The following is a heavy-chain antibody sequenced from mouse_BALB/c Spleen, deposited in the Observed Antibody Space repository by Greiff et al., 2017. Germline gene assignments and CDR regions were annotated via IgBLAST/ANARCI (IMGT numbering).Heavy chain of an antibody. J-gene: IGHJ4*01. D-gene: IGHD2-12*01. Sequence: VQLQQSGTVLARPGASVKMSCKASGYTFTSYWMHWVKQRPGQGLEWIGANYPGNSDTSYNQKFKGKAKLTAVTSTSTAYMELSSLTNEDSAVYYCTRWDTTKAMDYWGQGTSVTGSS. CDR3: TRWDTTKAMDY. CDR2: NYPGNSDT. V-gene: IGHV1-5*01. CDR1: GYTFTSYW.